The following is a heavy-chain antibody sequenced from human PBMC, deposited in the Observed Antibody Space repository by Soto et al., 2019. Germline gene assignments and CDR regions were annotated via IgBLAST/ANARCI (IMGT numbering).Heavy chain of an antibody. J-gene: IGHJ4*02. D-gene: IGHD4-17*01. CDR2: INYSGST. Sequence: PSETLSLTCTVSGGSISSGGYYWSWIRQHPGKGLEWIGEINYSGSTNYNPSLKSRVTISVDTSKKQFSLKLSSVTAADTAVYYCARGSMTTVPTRPYYFDYWGQGTLVTVSS. CDR3: ARGSMTTVPTRPYYFDY. CDR1: GGSISSGGYY. V-gene: IGHV4-31*03.